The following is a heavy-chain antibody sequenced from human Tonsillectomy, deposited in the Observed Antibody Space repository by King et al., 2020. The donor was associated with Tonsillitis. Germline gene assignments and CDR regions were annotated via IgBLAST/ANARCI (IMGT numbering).Heavy chain of an antibody. CDR3: ARGAAAPASWLDP. CDR2: ILPIFDKA. J-gene: IGHJ5*02. Sequence: VQLVESGAEVKKPGSSVKVSCKISGGTFSSYAINWVRQAPGQGLEWMGGILPIFDKADYAQNFQGRDTITADESTSTAYMEMSSLTSGDTAVYYCARGAAAPASWLDPWGQGTLVTVSS. D-gene: IGHD2-15*01. CDR1: GGTFSSYA. V-gene: IGHV1-69*01.